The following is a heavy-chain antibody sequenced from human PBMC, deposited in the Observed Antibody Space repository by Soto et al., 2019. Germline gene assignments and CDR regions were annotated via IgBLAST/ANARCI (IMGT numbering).Heavy chain of an antibody. V-gene: IGHV1-69*13. CDR3: ARGKFAAAGTYFDY. J-gene: IGHJ4*02. D-gene: IGHD6-13*01. CDR2: IIPIFGTA. CDR1: GGTFSSYA. Sequence: SVKISSKASGGTFSSYAISRVRQAPGQGLEWMGGIIPIFGTANYAQKFQGRVTITADESTSTAYVELSSLRSEDTAVYYCARGKFAAAGTYFDYWGQGTLVTVSS.